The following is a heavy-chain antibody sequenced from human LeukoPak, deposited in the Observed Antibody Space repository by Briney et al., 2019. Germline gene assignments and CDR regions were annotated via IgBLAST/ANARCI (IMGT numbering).Heavy chain of an antibody. CDR1: GYRFPNYW. D-gene: IGHD2-2*01. V-gene: IGHV5-51*01. CDR3: ARDKYCTSRSCYFDY. CDR2: INPADSEI. J-gene: IGHJ4*02. Sequence: GASLKISCKGSGYRFPNYWIGWVRQMPGKGLEWMGIINPADSEIRYSPSFQGQVTMSADKSFSTAYLQWSSLKASDTAIYYCARDKYCTSRSCYFDYWGQGTPVTGSS.